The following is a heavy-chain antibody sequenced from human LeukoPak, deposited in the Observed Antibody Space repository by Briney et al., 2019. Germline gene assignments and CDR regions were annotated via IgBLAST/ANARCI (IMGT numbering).Heavy chain of an antibody. D-gene: IGHD4-17*01. V-gene: IGHV4-31*03. CDR3: AREGTDYGDYYFDY. J-gene: IGHJ4*02. Sequence: SETLSLTCTVSGGSISSGGYYLSWIRQHPGKGLEWIGYIYYSGSTYYNPSLKSRVTISVDTSKNQFSLKLSSVTAADTAVYYCAREGTDYGDYYFDYWGQGTLVTVSS. CDR2: IYYSGST. CDR1: GGSISSGGYY.